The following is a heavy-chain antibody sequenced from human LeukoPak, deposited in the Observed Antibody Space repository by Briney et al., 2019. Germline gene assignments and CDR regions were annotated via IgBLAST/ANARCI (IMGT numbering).Heavy chain of an antibody. CDR2: ISSSSSYI. J-gene: IGHJ3*02. D-gene: IGHD3-22*01. CDR1: GFTFSSYS. CDR3: GADSSGYYTDAFDI. Sequence: GGSLRLSCAASGFTFSSYSMNWVRQAPGKGLEWVSSISSSSSYIYYADSVKGRFTISRDNAKNSLYLQMNSLRAEDTAVYYCGADSSGYYTDAFDIWGQGTMVTVSS. V-gene: IGHV3-21*01.